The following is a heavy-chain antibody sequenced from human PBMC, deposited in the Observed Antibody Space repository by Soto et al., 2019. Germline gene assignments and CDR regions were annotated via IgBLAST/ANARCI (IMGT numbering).Heavy chain of an antibody. V-gene: IGHV3-33*01. CDR3: ARGVMGITGTPVTVYYGMDV. D-gene: IGHD1-20*01. CDR2: IWYDGSNK. Sequence: GGSLRLSCAASGFTFSSYGMHWVRQAPGKGLEWVAVIWYDGSNKYYADSVKGRFTISRDNSKNTLYLQMNSLRAEDTAVYYCARGVMGITGTPVTVYYGMDVWGQGTTVTVSS. CDR1: GFTFSSYG. J-gene: IGHJ6*02.